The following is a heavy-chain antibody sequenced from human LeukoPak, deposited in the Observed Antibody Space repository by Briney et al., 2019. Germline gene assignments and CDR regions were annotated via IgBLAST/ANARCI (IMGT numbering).Heavy chain of an antibody. CDR1: GGSIPISTYY. Sequence: SETLSLTCTVSGGSIPISTYYWGWVRQPPGKGLEWIGSIYYSGTTKYNPSLKSRVTISVDTSKNQFSLKLSSVTAADTAVYYCARGRGYSGYWGQGTLVTVSS. V-gene: IGHV4-39*07. CDR2: IYYSGTT. D-gene: IGHD2-21*01. J-gene: IGHJ4*02. CDR3: ARGRGYSGY.